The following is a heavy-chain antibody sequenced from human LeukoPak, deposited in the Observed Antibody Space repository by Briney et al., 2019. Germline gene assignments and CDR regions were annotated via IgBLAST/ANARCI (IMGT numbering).Heavy chain of an antibody. V-gene: IGHV3-30*18. J-gene: IGHJ6*02. Sequence: TGGSLRLSCAASGFTFSSYGMHWVRQAPGKGLEWVAVISYDGSNKYYADSVKGRFTISRDNSKNTLYLQMNSLRAEDTAVYYCAKGRYNYDFWSGYYPHYSYYYGMDVWGQGTTVTVSS. CDR1: GFTFSSYG. D-gene: IGHD3-3*01. CDR3: AKGRYNYDFWSGYYPHYSYYYGMDV. CDR2: ISYDGSNK.